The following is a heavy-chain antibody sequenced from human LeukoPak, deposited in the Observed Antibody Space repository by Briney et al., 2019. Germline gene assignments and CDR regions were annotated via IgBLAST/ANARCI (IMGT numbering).Heavy chain of an antibody. D-gene: IGHD4-17*01. CDR3: AREWSHDNGDYPGAFDI. Sequence: PSETLSLTCTVSGGSISSGGYYWSWIRQHPGKGLEWIGYIYYSGSTYYNPSLKSRVTISVDTSKNQFSLKLSSVTAADTAVYYCAREWSHDNGDYPGAFDIWGQGTMVTVSS. CDR2: IYYSGST. CDR1: GGSISSGGYY. J-gene: IGHJ3*02. V-gene: IGHV4-31*03.